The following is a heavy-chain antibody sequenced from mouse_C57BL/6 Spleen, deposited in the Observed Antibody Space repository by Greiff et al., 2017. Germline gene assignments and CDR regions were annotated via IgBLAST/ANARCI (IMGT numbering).Heavy chain of an antibody. CDR3: ARANWRDYFDY. Sequence: QVQLQQSGAELMKPGASVKLSCKATGYTFTGYWIEWVKQRPGHGLEWIGEILPGSGSTYYNEKFKGKATFTADTSSNTAYMQLSSLTTEDSAIYYCARANWRDYFDYWGQGTTLTVSS. D-gene: IGHD4-1*01. J-gene: IGHJ2*01. CDR2: ILPGSGST. V-gene: IGHV1-9*01. CDR1: GYTFTGYW.